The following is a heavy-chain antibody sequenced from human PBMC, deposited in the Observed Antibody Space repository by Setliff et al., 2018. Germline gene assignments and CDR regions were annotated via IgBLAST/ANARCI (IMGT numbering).Heavy chain of an antibody. V-gene: IGHV3-7*03. D-gene: IGHD3-10*01. CDR2: VNPDGSGK. CDR1: GFAISSCW. CDR3: AKGHYGFVPPYDY. Sequence: PGGSLRLSCVASGFAISSCWMSWVRQAPGKGLEWVANVNPDGSGKYYVDSVKGRFTISRDNAKNSLYLQMNSLRAEDTALYYCAKGHYGFVPPYDYWGQGTLVTVSS. J-gene: IGHJ4*02.